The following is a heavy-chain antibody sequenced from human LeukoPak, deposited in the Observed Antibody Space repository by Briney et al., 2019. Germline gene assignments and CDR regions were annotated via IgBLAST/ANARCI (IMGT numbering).Heavy chain of an antibody. CDR2: INPSGGST. Sequence: ASVKDSCMSSAYTFIRCYMYWVPQAPGQGLERMGIINPSGGSTSYAQKFQGRVTMTRDTSTSTVYMELSSLRSEDTAVYYCARDPYLYKGYSSCWYPYYYYGMDISGQGTTVTVSS. J-gene: IGHJ6*02. CDR1: AYTFIRCY. D-gene: IGHD6-19*01. V-gene: IGHV1-46*01. CDR3: ARDPYLYKGYSSCWYPYYYYGMDI.